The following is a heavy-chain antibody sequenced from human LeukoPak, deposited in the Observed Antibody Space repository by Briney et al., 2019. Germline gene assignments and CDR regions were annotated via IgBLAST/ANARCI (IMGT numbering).Heavy chain of an antibody. D-gene: IGHD3-10*01. CDR2: IYYSGST. V-gene: IGHV4-39*07. CDR1: GGSISSSSYY. Sequence: ETLSLTCTVSGGSISSSSYYWGWIRQPPGKGLEWIGSIYYSGSTYYNPSLKSRVTISVDTSKNQFSLKLSSVTAADTAVYYCARDRRDPNWFDPWGQGTLVTASS. CDR3: ARDRRDPNWFDP. J-gene: IGHJ5*02.